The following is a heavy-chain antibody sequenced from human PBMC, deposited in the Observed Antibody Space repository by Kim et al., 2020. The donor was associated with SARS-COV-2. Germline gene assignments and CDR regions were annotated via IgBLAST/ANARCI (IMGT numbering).Heavy chain of an antibody. CDR3: ARVRSSRFIIFYYYGMDV. CDR2: INHSGST. CDR1: GGSFSGYY. V-gene: IGHV4-34*01. D-gene: IGHD6-13*01. Sequence: SETLSLTCAVYGGSFSGYYWSWIRQPPGKGLEWIGEINHSGSTNYNPSLKSRVTISVDTSKNQFSLKLSSVTAADTAVYYCARVRSSRFIIFYYYGMDVWGQETTVTVSS. J-gene: IGHJ6*02.